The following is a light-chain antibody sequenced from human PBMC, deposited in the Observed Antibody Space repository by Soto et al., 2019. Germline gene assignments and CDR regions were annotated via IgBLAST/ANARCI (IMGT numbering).Light chain of an antibody. CDR1: ENVRNNY. CDR3: QQYVHWPPGT. CDR2: DTS. V-gene: IGKV3-15*01. Sequence: EIVLTQSPGTLSLSPGEGATLSCRASENVRNNYLAWYQQKPGQAPRLLIYDTSTRAAGIAARFSGSGSGTEFTLTISSLQSEDFAVYYCQQYVHWPPGTFGQGTKVDIK. J-gene: IGKJ1*01.